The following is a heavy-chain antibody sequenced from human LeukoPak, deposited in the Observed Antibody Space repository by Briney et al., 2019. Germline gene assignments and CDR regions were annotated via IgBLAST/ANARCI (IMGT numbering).Heavy chain of an antibody. J-gene: IGHJ4*02. CDR1: NGSITSTSYY. D-gene: IGHD4-17*01. CDR3: ARQGGGDFVDS. CDR2: TSSGGSA. V-gene: IGHV4-39*01. Sequence: SETLSLTCFASNGSITSTSYYWAWIRESPGKRLEWIGTTSSGGSAYYKTSLKSRVTISVGTSKTQLSLRLTSVTAADTAVYYCARQGGGDFVDSWGQGTLVSVS.